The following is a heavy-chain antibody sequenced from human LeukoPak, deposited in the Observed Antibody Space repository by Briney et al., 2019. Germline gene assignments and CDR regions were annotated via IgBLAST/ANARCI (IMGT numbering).Heavy chain of an antibody. J-gene: IGHJ4*02. CDR2: ISSSSSYI. CDR3: ARGLYGDSVGFDY. CDR1: GFTFSSYS. V-gene: IGHV3-21*01. D-gene: IGHD4-17*01. Sequence: GGSLRLSCAASGFTFSSYSMNWVRQAPGKGLEWVSSISSSSSYIYYADSVKGRFTISRDNAKNSLYLQMNSLRAEDTAVYYCARGLYGDSVGFDYWGQGILVTVSS.